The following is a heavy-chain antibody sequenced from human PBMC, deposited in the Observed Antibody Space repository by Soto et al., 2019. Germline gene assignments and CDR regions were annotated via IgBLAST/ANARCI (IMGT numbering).Heavy chain of an antibody. J-gene: IGHJ5*02. CDR2: IYYSGST. D-gene: IGHD2-2*01. Sequence: SETLSLTCTVSGGSISSSSYYWGWIRQPPGKGLEWIGSIYYSGSTYYNPSLKSRVTISVDTSKNQFSLKLSSVTAAETAVYYCARDQLNWFDPWGQGTLVTVSS. V-gene: IGHV4-39*07. CDR1: GGSISSSSYY. CDR3: ARDQLNWFDP.